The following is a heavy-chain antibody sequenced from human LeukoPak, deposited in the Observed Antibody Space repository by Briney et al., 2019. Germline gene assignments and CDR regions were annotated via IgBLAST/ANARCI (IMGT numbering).Heavy chain of an antibody. V-gene: IGHV3-33*01. J-gene: IGHJ4*02. Sequence: PGRSLRLSCEASGFAFTDFGIRWVRQAPGKGLEWVAVTWSDGNKKYYGESVKGRFTISRDNSKNTVHLQMNSLRLEDTAVYYCVREGPGGTNSYFDFWGQGTLVTVSS. D-gene: IGHD1-1*01. CDR2: TWSDGNKK. CDR3: VREGPGGTNSYFDF. CDR1: GFAFTDFG.